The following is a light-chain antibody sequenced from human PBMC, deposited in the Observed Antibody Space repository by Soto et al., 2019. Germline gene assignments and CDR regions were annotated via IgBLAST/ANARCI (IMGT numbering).Light chain of an antibody. V-gene: IGKV1-5*01. J-gene: IGKJ1*01. CDR1: ENINNW. Sequence: DVQMTQSPSTLATSVGDRVTITCRASENINNWLAWYQQTPGKAPKVLISDASRLETGVPSRFSGSGYGTDFTLTITSLQTDDFGTYHCQQYDVHPKTFGQGTKVDIK. CDR3: QQYDVHPKT. CDR2: DAS.